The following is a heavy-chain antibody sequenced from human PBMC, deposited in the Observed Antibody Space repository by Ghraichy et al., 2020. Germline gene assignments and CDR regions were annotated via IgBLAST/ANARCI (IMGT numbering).Heavy chain of an antibody. V-gene: IGHV1-18*01. CDR1: GYTFTSYG. D-gene: IGHD6-13*01. J-gene: IGHJ4*02. Sequence: ASVKVSCKASGYTFTSYGISWVRQAPGQGLEWMGWISAYNGNTNYAQKLQGRVTMTTDTSTSTAYMELRSLRSDDTAVYYCARVAAANVLWYFDYWGQGTLVTVSS. CDR2: ISAYNGNT. CDR3: ARVAAANVLWYFDY.